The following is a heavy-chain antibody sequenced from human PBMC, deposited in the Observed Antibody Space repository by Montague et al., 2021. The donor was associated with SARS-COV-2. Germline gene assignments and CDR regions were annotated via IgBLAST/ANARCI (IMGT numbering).Heavy chain of an antibody. CDR3: AHRRLHTGSFDY. Sequence: PALVKPRQTLTLTCTFSGFSLSTSGVGVGWIRQPPGKALEWLALIYWDDDKRYSPSLKSRLTITKDTSKNQVVLTVTNMDPVDTATYYCAHRRLHTGSFDYWGQGALVTVSS. V-gene: IGHV2-5*02. CDR1: GFSLSTSGVG. CDR2: IYWDDDK. J-gene: IGHJ4*02. D-gene: IGHD1-26*01.